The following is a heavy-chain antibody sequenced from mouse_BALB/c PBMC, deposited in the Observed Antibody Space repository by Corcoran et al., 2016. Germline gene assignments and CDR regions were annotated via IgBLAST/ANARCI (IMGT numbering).Heavy chain of an antibody. CDR3: ARGCGSGPYAMDY. V-gene: IGHV3-6*02. CDR1: GYSITSGYY. CDR2: ISYDGSN. J-gene: IGHJ4*01. Sequence: DVQLQESGPGLVKPSQSLSLTCSVTGYSITSGYYWNWIRQFPGNKLEWMGYISYDGSNNYNPSLKNRISITRDTSKNQFFLKLNSVTTEDTATYYCARGCGSGPYAMDYWGQGTSVTVSS.